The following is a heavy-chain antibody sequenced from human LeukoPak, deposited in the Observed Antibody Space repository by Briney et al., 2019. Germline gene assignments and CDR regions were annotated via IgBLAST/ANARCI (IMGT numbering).Heavy chain of an antibody. CDR1: GGSISSYY. Sequence: SETLSLTCTVSGGSISSYYWSWIRQPPGKGLEWIGYIYDSGSTNYNPSLKSRVTISVDTSKNQFSLRLTSVIAADTAVYYCARGQARLAWFDPWGQGTLVTVSS. D-gene: IGHD6-19*01. CDR3: ARGQARLAWFDP. CDR2: IYDSGST. V-gene: IGHV4-59*08. J-gene: IGHJ5*02.